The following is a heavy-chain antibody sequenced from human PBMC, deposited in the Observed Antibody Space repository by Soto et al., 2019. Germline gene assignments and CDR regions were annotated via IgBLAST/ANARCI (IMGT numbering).Heavy chain of an antibody. J-gene: IGHJ4*02. CDR2: IKDGGLT. CDR1: GGSFSGYY. CDR3: ARGQEGVVSTH. D-gene: IGHD5-12*01. V-gene: IGHV4-34*01. Sequence: QVQLQQWGAGLLKPAETLSLTCVVYGGSFSGYYWSWIRQPPGKGLEWIGEIKDGGLTNYSPSLKSRANISKDTPNNPFSLKLHSVTAADTALYYCARGQEGVVSTHWDQGALVTVSS.